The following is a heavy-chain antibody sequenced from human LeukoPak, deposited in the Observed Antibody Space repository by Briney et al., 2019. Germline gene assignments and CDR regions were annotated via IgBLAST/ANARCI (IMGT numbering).Heavy chain of an antibody. CDR1: GFTFTSYD. J-gene: IGHJ5*02. CDR3: VRDGEGVAISVNYWFDP. Sequence: GASVKVSCKASGFTFTSYDINWVRQASGQGLEWMGWMNPNNGNTGYAQEFQGRVIMTRDTSISTAYMELRDLRSEDTAVYYCVRDGEGVAISVNYWFDPWGQGTLVTVSS. CDR2: MNPNNGNT. D-gene: IGHD3-10*01. V-gene: IGHV1-8*01.